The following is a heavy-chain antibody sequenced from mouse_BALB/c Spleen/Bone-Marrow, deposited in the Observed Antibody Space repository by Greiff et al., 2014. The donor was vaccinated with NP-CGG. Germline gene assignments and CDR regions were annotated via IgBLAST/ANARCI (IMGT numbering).Heavy chain of an antibody. CDR3: ASPADGNPFAY. J-gene: IGHJ3*01. D-gene: IGHD2-1*01. Sequence: QVQLQQSGPQLVRPGASVKISCKASGYSSTSYWMHWVKQRPGKGLEWIGMIDPSDSETRLNQKFKDKATLTVDKSSSTAYMQLSSPTSEDSAVYYCASPADGNPFAYWGQGTLVTVSA. V-gene: IGHV1S126*01. CDR1: GYSSTSYW. CDR2: IDPSDSET.